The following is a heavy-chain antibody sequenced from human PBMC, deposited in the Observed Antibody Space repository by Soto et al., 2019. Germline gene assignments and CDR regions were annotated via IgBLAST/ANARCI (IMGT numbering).Heavy chain of an antibody. CDR1: GGSISSGGYY. V-gene: IGHV4-31*03. J-gene: IGHJ4*02. Sequence: PSETLSLTCTVSGGSISSGGYYWSWIRQHPGKGLEWIGYIYYSGSTYYNPSLKSRVTISVDTSKNQFSLKLSSVTAADTAAYYWARCRSLDRRYYAGIFEYCGQGTLVTVS. CDR2: IYYSGST. D-gene: IGHD3-22*01. CDR3: ARCRSLDRRYYAGIFEY.